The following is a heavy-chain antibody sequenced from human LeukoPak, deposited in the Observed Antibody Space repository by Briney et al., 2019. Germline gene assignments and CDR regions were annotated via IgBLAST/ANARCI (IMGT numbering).Heavy chain of an antibody. J-gene: IGHJ4*02. D-gene: IGHD3-22*01. CDR1: GGSFSGYY. Sequence: PSETLSLTCAVYGGSFSGYYWSWIRQPPGKGLEWIGEINHSGSTNYNPSLKSRVTISVDTSKNQFSLKLSSVTAADTAVYYCARAQTYYYDSSGLDWGQGTLVTVSS. CDR3: ARAQTYYYDSSGLD. V-gene: IGHV4-34*01. CDR2: INHSGST.